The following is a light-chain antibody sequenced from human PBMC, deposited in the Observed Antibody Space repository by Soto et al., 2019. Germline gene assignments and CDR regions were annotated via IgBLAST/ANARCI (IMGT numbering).Light chain of an antibody. Sequence: QSALTQPASVSGSPGQSITISCTGTSSDVGGYNYVSWYQHHPGKAPKLVIYDVSNRPSGVSNRFSGSKSGNTASLTISGLQAEDEADYYCSSYTIISTVIFGGGTKVTVL. CDR1: SSDVGGYNY. CDR2: DVS. CDR3: SSYTIISTVI. V-gene: IGLV2-14*03. J-gene: IGLJ2*01.